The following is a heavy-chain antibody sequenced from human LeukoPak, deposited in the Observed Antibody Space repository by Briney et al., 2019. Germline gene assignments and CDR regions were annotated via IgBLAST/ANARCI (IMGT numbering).Heavy chain of an antibody. Sequence: SETLSLTCTVSGGSISSYYWSWIRQPPGKGLEWIGYIYYSGSTNYNPSLKSRVTISVDTSKNQFSLKLSSVTAADTAVYYCAREEGVGYGMDVWGQGTTVTVSS. CDR1: GGSISSYY. V-gene: IGHV4-59*01. CDR2: IYYSGST. D-gene: IGHD3-10*01. CDR3: AREEGVGYGMDV. J-gene: IGHJ6*02.